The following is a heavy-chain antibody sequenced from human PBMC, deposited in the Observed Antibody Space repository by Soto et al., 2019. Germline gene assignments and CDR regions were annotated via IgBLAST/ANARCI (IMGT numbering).Heavy chain of an antibody. V-gene: IGHV3-30-3*01. Sequence: QVQLVESGGGVVQPGRSLRLSCAASGFTFSSCAMHWVRQAPGKGLEWVAVISYDGSNKYYADSVKGRFTISRDNSKNTLYLQMNSLRAEDTAVYYCARDRVITMIVVVHFDYWGQGTLVTVSS. CDR2: ISYDGSNK. CDR3: ARDRVITMIVVVHFDY. CDR1: GFTFSSCA. J-gene: IGHJ4*02. D-gene: IGHD3-22*01.